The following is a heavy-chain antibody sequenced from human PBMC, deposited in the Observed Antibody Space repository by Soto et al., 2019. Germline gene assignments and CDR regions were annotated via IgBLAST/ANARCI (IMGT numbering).Heavy chain of an antibody. D-gene: IGHD6-19*01. CDR1: GFTFSNYG. CDR3: TKERCNLGWYDY. J-gene: IGHJ4*02. V-gene: IGHV3-30*18. Sequence: QVQLVESGGGVVQPGRSLRLSCVVSGFTFSNYGMHWVRQAPGKGLEWVAFISYDGSNEYYAGSVKGRITISRDNSKNTLYLQMNSLSAEDTAVYYCTKERCNLGWYDYWGQGTLVTVSS. CDR2: ISYDGSNE.